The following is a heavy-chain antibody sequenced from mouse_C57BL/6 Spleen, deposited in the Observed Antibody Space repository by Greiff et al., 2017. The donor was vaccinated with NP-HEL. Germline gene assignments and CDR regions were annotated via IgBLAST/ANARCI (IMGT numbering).Heavy chain of an antibody. CDR1: GYTFTEYT. V-gene: IGHV1-62-2*01. Sequence: QVQLKQSGAELVKPGASVKLSCKASGYTFTEYTIHWVKQRSGQGLEWIGWFYPGSGSIKYNEKFKDKATLTADKSSSTVYMELSRLTSEDSAVYFCARHEERFYYDRAWFAYWGQGTLVTVSA. CDR2: FYPGSGSI. J-gene: IGHJ3*01. D-gene: IGHD2-4*01. CDR3: ARHEERFYYDRAWFAY.